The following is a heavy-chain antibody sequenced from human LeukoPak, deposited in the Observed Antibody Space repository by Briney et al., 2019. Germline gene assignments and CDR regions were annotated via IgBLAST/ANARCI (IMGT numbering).Heavy chain of an antibody. CDR2: IKNDGRSP. D-gene: IGHD1-26*01. Sequence: PGGSLRLSCAASGFTFSSYSMNWVRQAPGKGLVWVSRIKNDGRSPSYADSVKGRFTISSDNAKNTVYLQIDSLGAEDTAVYYCARDPHGGSGSDPHDAFDIWGQGTMVTVSS. J-gene: IGHJ3*02. CDR1: GFTFSSYS. CDR3: ARDPHGGSGSDPHDAFDI. V-gene: IGHV3-74*01.